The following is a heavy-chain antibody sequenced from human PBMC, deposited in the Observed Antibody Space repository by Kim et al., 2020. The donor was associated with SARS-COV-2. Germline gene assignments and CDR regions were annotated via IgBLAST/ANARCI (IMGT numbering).Heavy chain of an antibody. CDR2: ISYDGSNK. D-gene: IGHD1-26*01. J-gene: IGHJ4*02. V-gene: IGHV3-30*18. CDR3: AKGDGGLKWELLWLYYFDD. CDR1: GFTFSSYG. Sequence: GGSLRLSCAASGFTFSSYGMHWVRQAPGKGLEWVAVISYDGSNKYYADSVKGRFTISRDNSKNTLYLQMNSLRAEDTAVYYCAKGDGGLKWELLWLYYFDDWGQGTLVTVSS.